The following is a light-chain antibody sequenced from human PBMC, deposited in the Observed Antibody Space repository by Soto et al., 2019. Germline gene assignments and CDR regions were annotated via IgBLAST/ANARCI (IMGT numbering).Light chain of an antibody. Sequence: DIVMTQSPLSLPVTPGEPASISCRSSQSLLHSNGYIYLDWYLQKPGQSPQLLIYLVSNRASGVPDRFSGSGSGTDFTLKISRVEAEDVGVYYCMQALQIPQTFGQGNKVEIK. CDR1: QSLLHSNGYIY. J-gene: IGKJ1*01. CDR3: MQALQIPQT. CDR2: LVS. V-gene: IGKV2-28*01.